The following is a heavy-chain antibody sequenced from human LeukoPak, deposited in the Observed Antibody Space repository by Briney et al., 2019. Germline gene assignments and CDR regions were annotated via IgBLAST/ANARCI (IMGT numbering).Heavy chain of an antibody. D-gene: IGHD1/OR15-1a*01. V-gene: IGHV3-23*01. Sequence: PGGSLRLSCAASGFTFSTYAMSWVRQAPGKGLEWVSAISGSGGHTYYADSVKGRFTISRDNSKNTLYLQMNSLRAEDTAVYYCAKHVGNNQDGRYCDYWGQGTLVTVSS. CDR2: ISGSGGHT. CDR3: AKHVGNNQDGRYCDY. J-gene: IGHJ4*02. CDR1: GFTFSTYA.